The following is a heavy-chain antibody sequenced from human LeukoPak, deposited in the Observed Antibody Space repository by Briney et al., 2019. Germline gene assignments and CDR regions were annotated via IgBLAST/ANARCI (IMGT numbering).Heavy chain of an antibody. CDR2: INTNTGNP. CDR1: GYTFTSYA. V-gene: IGHV7-4-1*02. D-gene: IGHD3-10*01. CDR3: ARIWFGELGWYFDL. Sequence: ASVKVSCKASGYTFTSYAMNWVRQAPGQGLEWMGWINTNTGNPTYAQGFTGRFVFSLDTSVSTAYLQISSLKAEDTAVYYCARIWFGELGWYFDLWGRGTLVTVSS. J-gene: IGHJ2*01.